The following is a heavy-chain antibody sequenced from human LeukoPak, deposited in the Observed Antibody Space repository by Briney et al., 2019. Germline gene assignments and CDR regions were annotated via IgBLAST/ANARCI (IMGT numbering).Heavy chain of an antibody. Sequence: ASVKVSRKASGYTFTSYDINWVRQATGQGLEWMGWMNPNSGNTGYAQKFQGRVTMTRNTSISTAYMELSSLRSEDTAVYYRAKIGETLYYYGMDVWGQGTTVTVSS. CDR1: GYTFTSYD. V-gene: IGHV1-8*01. CDR2: MNPNSGNT. D-gene: IGHD3-10*01. J-gene: IGHJ6*02. CDR3: AKIGETLYYYGMDV.